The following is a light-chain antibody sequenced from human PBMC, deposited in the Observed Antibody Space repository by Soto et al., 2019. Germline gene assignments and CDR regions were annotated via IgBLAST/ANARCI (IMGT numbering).Light chain of an antibody. V-gene: IGKV1-9*01. CDR3: QQPKSYPIT. CDR1: QCISSY. Sequence: DIHMTQSPCSLSASVGDRVTITCRASQCISSYLAWYQQKPGXAPKLLXYAASTVQSGVPSRFSGSASGTEFTLTISSMQPEDFATYYCQQPKSYPITFGQGTRLEIK. J-gene: IGKJ5*01. CDR2: AAS.